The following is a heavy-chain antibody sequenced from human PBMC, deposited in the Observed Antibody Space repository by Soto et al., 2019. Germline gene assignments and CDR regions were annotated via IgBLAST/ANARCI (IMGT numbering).Heavy chain of an antibody. D-gene: IGHD1-26*01. Sequence: PSETLSLTCTVSGGSISSYYWSWIRQPPGEGLEWIGYIFHSGSTKYNPSLKSRVTISVDMSKNQFSLKLSSVTAADTAVYYCARDDSQRPATYWGQGTLVTVSS. CDR1: GGSISSYY. V-gene: IGHV4-59*01. CDR2: IFHSGST. CDR3: ARDDSQRPATY. J-gene: IGHJ4*02.